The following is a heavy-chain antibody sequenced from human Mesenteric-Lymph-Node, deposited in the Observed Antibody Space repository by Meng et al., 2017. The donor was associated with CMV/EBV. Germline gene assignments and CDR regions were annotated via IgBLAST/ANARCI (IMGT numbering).Heavy chain of an antibody. CDR1: GYTFTSYY. V-gene: IGHV1-46*01. J-gene: IGHJ4*02. Sequence: ASVKVSCKASGYTFTSYYMHWVRQAPGQGLEWMGIINPSGGSTSYAQKFQGRVTMTRDTSTSTVYMELSSLRSDDTAVYYCARVSCTATGCYDYFDYWGQGTLVTVSS. CDR3: ARVSCTATGCYDYFDY. D-gene: IGHD2-2*01. CDR2: INPSGGST.